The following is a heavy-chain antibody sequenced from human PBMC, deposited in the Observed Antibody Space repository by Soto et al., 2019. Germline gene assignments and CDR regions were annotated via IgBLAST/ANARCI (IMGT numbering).Heavy chain of an antibody. V-gene: IGHV1-8*01. Sequence: ASVKVSCKASGYTFTSYDINWVRQATGQGLEWMGWMNPNSGNTGYAQKFQGRVTMTRSTSISTAYMELSSLRSEDTAVYYCARWTNLELLHYYYHGMDVWGQGTTVTVSS. CDR3: ARWTNLELLHYYYHGMDV. J-gene: IGHJ6*02. CDR2: MNPNSGNT. CDR1: GYTFTSYD. D-gene: IGHD1-7*01.